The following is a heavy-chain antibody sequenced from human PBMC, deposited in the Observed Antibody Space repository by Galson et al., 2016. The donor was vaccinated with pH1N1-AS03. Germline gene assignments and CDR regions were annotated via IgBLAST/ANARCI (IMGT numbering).Heavy chain of an antibody. J-gene: IGHJ3*01. CDR1: GYTFTAYG. Sequence: SVKVSCKVSGYTFTAYGVSWVRQAPGQGLQWMGWISTHNGDTNYAQNFHGRVTLTTDTSTSTVYLELRSLQSDDTAVYYCAREGFRRRLLLPGAFDVWGQVTMLTVSS. V-gene: IGHV1-18*01. CDR3: AREGFRRRLLLPGAFDV. CDR2: ISTHNGDT. D-gene: IGHD3-22*01.